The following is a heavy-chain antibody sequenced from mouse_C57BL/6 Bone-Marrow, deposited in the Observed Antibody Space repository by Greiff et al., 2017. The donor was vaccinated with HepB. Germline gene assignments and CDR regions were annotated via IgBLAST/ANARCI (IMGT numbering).Heavy chain of an antibody. CDR2: IYPSDSET. V-gene: IGHV1-61*01. J-gene: IGHJ3*01. D-gene: IGHD2-1*01. CDR1: GYTFTSYW. CDR3: ARYGTPAWFAY. Sequence: QVQLQQPGAELVRPGSSVKLSCKASGYTFTSYWMDWVKQRPGQGLEWIGNIYPSDSETHYNQKFKDKATLTVDKSSSTAYMQLSSLTSEDSAVYYGARYGTPAWFAYWGQGTLVPVSA.